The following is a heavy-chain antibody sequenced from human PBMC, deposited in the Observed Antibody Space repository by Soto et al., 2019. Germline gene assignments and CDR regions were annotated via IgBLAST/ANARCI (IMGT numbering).Heavy chain of an antibody. Sequence: SQTLSLTCAISGDNVSSNSAAGNWIRQSPSRGLEWLGRTYYRSKWYNDYAVSVKSRITINPDTSKNQFSLQLNSVTPEDTAVYYCARDLGGRRTAADYDMDVWGQGTTVTVSS. J-gene: IGHJ6*02. CDR2: TYYRSKWYN. CDR3: ARDLGGRRTAADYDMDV. D-gene: IGHD2-21*02. V-gene: IGHV6-1*01. CDR1: GDNVSSNSAA.